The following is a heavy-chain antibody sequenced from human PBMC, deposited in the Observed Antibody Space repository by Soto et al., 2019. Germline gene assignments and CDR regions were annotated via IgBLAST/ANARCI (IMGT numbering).Heavy chain of an antibody. CDR1: GGTFSSYA. J-gene: IGHJ5*02. D-gene: IGHD6-6*01. CDR3: ARDHVAARGYNWFDP. Sequence: QVQLVQSGAEVKKPGSSVKVSCKASGGTFSSYAISWVRQAPGQGLEWMGGIIPIVGTANDAQKFQGIVTSTADESTSTAYMELSSLRSEDTAVYYCARDHVAARGYNWFDPWGQGTLVTVS. V-gene: IGHV1-69*01. CDR2: IIPIVGTA.